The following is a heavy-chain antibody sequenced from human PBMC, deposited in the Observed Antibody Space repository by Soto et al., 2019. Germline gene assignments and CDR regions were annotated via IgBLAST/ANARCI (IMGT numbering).Heavy chain of an antibody. Sequence: PGGSLRLSCAASGFTFSSYGMHWVRQAPGKGLEWVAVISYDGSNKYYADSVKGRFTTSRDNSKNTLYLQMNSLRAEDTAVYYCAKDRRVYVSSWDYNWFDPWGQGTLVTVSS. CDR3: AKDRRVYVSSWDYNWFDP. V-gene: IGHV3-30*18. J-gene: IGHJ5*02. CDR2: ISYDGSNK. D-gene: IGHD6-13*01. CDR1: GFTFSSYG.